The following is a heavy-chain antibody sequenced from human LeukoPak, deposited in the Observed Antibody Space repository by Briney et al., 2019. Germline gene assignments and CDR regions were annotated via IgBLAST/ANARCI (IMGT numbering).Heavy chain of an antibody. Sequence: GGSLRLSCAASGFTFSSYAMSWVRQAPGKGLEWISTITASGVTTHYADSVKGRFTISRDNSKNTLFLQMNSLRAEDTAVYYCAKAPYDTSGFSSPNYFDYWGQGTLVTVSS. J-gene: IGHJ4*02. CDR1: GFTFSSYA. CDR3: AKAPYDTSGFSSPNYFDY. D-gene: IGHD3-22*01. CDR2: ITASGVTT. V-gene: IGHV3-23*01.